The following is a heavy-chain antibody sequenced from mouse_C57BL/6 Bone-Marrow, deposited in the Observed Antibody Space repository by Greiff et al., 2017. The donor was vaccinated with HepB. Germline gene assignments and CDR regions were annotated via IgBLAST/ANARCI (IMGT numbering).Heavy chain of an antibody. CDR3: ARRILRFAY. J-gene: IGHJ3*01. Sequence: EVMLVESGGDLVKPGGSLKLSCAASGFTFSSYGMSWVRQTPDKRLEWVATISSGGSYTYYPDSVKGRFTISRDNAKNTLYLQMSSLKSEDTAMYYCARRILRFAYWGQGTLVTVSA. V-gene: IGHV5-6*02. D-gene: IGHD1-1*01. CDR1: GFTFSSYG. CDR2: ISSGGSYT.